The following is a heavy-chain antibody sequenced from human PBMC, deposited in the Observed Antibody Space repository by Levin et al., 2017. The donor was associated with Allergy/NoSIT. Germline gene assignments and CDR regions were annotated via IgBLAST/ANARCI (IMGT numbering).Heavy chain of an antibody. CDR3: ARSREFSDSSSWYFDL. V-gene: IGHV1-69*11. CDR1: GGTFGSCA. J-gene: IGHJ2*01. CDR2: IIPIIGRA. Sequence: AASVKVSCKASGGTFGSCALSWVRQAPGQGLEWLGRIIPIIGRANYPQKFQGRVRINADESTNTAYMELCSLRSEDTAVYYCARSREFSDSSSWYFDLWGRGTLVSVSS. D-gene: IGHD6-6*01.